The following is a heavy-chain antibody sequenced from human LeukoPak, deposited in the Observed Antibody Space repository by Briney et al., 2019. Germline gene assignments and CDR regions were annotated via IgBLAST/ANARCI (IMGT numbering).Heavy chain of an antibody. Sequence: GGSLRLSCAASGFTFSSYWMHWVRQAPGKGLVWVSRINSDGSSTSYADSVKGRFTISRDNAKNTLYLQMNSLRAEDTAVYYCASRMSTGLHNPEYNWFDPWGQGTLVTVSS. CDR2: INSDGSST. D-gene: IGHD1-1*01. V-gene: IGHV3-74*01. CDR1: GFTFSSYW. CDR3: ASRMSTGLHNPEYNWFDP. J-gene: IGHJ5*02.